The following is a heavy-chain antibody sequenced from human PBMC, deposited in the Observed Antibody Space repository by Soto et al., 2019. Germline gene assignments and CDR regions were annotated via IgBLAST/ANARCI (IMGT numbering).Heavy chain of an antibody. Sequence: SETLSLTCDFSGYTISTGGYTWAWIRQPPGKALEWIGHTYHSGNPYYNPSLKSRVTISVDTSKNQFSLKLSSVTAADTAVYYCARGGDGYNSDWGQGTLVTVSS. J-gene: IGHJ4*02. CDR3: ARGGDGYNSD. CDR1: GYTISTGGYT. CDR2: TYHSGNP. D-gene: IGHD5-12*01. V-gene: IGHV4-30-2*05.